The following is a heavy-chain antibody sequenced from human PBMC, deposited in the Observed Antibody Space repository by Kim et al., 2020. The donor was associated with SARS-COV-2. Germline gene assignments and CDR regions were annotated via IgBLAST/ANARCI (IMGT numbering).Heavy chain of an antibody. J-gene: IGHJ4*02. Sequence: NPAVQGRVTISADKSITTAYLQWSSLKASDTAMYYCARRPYGSGSSPFDFWGQGTLVTVSS. CDR3: ARRPYGSGSSPFDF. V-gene: IGHV5-51*01. D-gene: IGHD3-10*01.